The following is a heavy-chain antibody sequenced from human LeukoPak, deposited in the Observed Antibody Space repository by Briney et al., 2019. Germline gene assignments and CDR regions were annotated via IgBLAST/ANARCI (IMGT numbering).Heavy chain of an antibody. Sequence: SETLSLTCAVYGGSFSGYYWSWIRQPPGKGLEWIGEINHSGSTNYNPSLKSRVTISVDTSKNKFSLKLSSVSAADTAVYYCARWEGGSYYDFDYWGRGAMVTVCS. CDR3: ARWEGGSYYDFDY. J-gene: IGHJ4*02. V-gene: IGHV4-34*01. CDR1: GGSFSGYY. D-gene: IGHD1-26*01. CDR2: INHSGST.